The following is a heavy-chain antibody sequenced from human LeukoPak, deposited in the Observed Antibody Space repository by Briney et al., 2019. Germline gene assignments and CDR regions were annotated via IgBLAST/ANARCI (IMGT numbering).Heavy chain of an antibody. CDR3: AKDSPTNYDFWSGRPYYFDY. D-gene: IGHD3-3*01. Sequence: PGGSLRLSCAASGFAFGSYAMSWVRQAPGKGLEWVSAISGSGGSTYYADSVKGRFTISRDNSKNTLYLQMNRLRAEDTTVYYCAKDSPTNYDFWSGRPYYFDYWGQGTLVTVSS. CDR1: GFAFGSYA. J-gene: IGHJ4*02. V-gene: IGHV3-23*01. CDR2: ISGSGGST.